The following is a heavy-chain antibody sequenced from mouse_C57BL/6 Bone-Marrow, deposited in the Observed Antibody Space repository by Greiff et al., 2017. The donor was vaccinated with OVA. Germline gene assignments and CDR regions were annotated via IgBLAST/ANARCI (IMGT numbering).Heavy chain of an antibody. Sequence: EVQLMESGAELVRSGASVKLSCTASGFNIKDYYMHWVKQRPEQGLEWIGWIDPENGDTEYAPQVQGKATMTADTSSNTAYLQLSILTSEDTAVYYCTKPYGYDWYFDVWGAGTTVTVSS. D-gene: IGHD2-2*01. CDR1: GFNIKDYY. V-gene: IGHV14-4*02. CDR2: IDPENGDT. CDR3: TKPYGYDWYFDV. J-gene: IGHJ1*01.